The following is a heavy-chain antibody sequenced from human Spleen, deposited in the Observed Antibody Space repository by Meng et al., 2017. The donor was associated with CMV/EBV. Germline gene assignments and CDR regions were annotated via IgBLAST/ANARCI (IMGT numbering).Heavy chain of an antibody. V-gene: IGHV3-23*01. CDR3: ARVITIFGVVIYYYGMDV. D-gene: IGHD3-3*01. CDR2: ISGGGGST. Sequence: GESLKISCAASGFTFSSYAMSWVRQTLGKGLECLSTISGGGGSTYYADSVKGRFTISRDNSKNTLYLQMNSLRAEDTAVYYCARVITIFGVVIYYYGMDVWGQGTTVTVSS. CDR1: GFTFSSYA. J-gene: IGHJ6*02.